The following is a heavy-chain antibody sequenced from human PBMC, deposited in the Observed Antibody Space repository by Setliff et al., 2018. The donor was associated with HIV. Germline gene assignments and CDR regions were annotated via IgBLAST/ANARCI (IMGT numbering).Heavy chain of an antibody. J-gene: IGHJ6*03. Sequence: SETLSLTCTVSGGSISSSSYYWGWIRQPPGKGLEWTGTIYYSGSTYSNPSLKSRVTISVDTSKHQFSLKLSSVTAADTAVYYCARHDGMKAARRYNNDYMDVWGKGTTVTVSS. D-gene: IGHD6-6*01. CDR2: IYYSGST. CDR1: GGSISSSSYY. CDR3: ARHDGMKAARRYNNDYMDV. V-gene: IGHV4-39*01.